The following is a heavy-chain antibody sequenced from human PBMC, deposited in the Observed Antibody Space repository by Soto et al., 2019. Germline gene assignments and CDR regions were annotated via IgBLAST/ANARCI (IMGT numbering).Heavy chain of an antibody. D-gene: IGHD5-12*01. CDR1: GGSISSSSYY. J-gene: IGHJ5*02. CDR3: ARQGYSGYNWFDP. CDR2: IYYSAIT. Sequence: PSETLSLTCTVSGGSISSSSYYWGWIRQPPGKGLEWIGSIYYSAITYYNPSLKSRVTISVDTSKNQFSLKLSSVTAADTAVYYCARQGYSGYNWFDPWGQGTLVTVSS. V-gene: IGHV4-39*01.